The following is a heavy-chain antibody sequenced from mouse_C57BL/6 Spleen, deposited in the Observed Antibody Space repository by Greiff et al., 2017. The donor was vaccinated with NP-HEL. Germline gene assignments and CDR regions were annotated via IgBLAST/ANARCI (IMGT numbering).Heavy chain of an antibody. CDR2: ISGGGGNT. CDR1: GFTFSSYT. D-gene: IGHD1-1*01. CDR3: ARRGTVVATWYFDV. Sequence: EVQLVESGGGLVKPGGSLKLSCAASGFTFSSYTMSWVRQTPEKRLEWVATISGGGGNTYYPDSVKGRFTISRDNAKNTLYLQMSSLRSEDTALYYCARRGTVVATWYFDVWGTGTTVTVSS. V-gene: IGHV5-9*01. J-gene: IGHJ1*03.